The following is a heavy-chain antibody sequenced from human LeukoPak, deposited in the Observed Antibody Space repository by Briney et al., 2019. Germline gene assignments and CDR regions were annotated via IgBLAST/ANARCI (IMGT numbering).Heavy chain of an antibody. CDR3: AKGDGGSDGFFDY. V-gene: IGHV3-23*01. Sequence: GGSLRLSCAAAGFSFSSYAMSWVRQAPGKGLEWVSAISGSGGSTYYADSVKGRFTISRDNSKNTLYLQMNSLRAEDTAVYYCAKGDGGSDGFFDYWGQGTLVTVSS. D-gene: IGHD1-26*01. CDR1: GFSFSSYA. J-gene: IGHJ4*02. CDR2: ISGSGGST.